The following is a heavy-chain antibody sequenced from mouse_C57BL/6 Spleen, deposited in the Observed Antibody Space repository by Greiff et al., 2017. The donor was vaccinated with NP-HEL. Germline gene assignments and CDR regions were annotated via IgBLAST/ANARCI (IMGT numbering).Heavy chain of an antibody. J-gene: IGHJ4*01. CDR2: ISSGGSYT. CDR1: GFTFSSYG. V-gene: IGHV5-6*01. D-gene: IGHD2-4*01. Sequence: EVKLVESGGDLVKPGGSLKLSCAASGFTFSSYGMSWVRQTPDKRLEWVATISSGGSYTYYPDSVKGRFTISRDNAKNTLYLQMSSLKSEDTAMYYCARQRDDYGAMDYWGQGTSVTVSS. CDR3: ARQRDDYGAMDY.